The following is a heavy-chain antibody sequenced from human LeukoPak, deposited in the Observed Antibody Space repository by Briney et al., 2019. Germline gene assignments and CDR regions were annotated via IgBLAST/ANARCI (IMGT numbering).Heavy chain of an antibody. D-gene: IGHD2-8*02. Sequence: GRSLRLSCAASGFTFDNYAMHWVRQAPGKGLEWASGIRWNTGGIGYADSVKGRFTISRDNAKNSLYLQMNSLRAEDMALYYCAKDEFVASAFTGAFDIWGQGTMVTVSS. V-gene: IGHV3-9*03. J-gene: IGHJ3*02. CDR3: AKDEFVASAFTGAFDI. CDR2: IRWNTGGI. CDR1: GFTFDNYA.